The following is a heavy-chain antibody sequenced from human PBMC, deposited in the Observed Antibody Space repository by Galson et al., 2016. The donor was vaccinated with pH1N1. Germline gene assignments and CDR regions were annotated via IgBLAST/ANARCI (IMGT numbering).Heavy chain of an antibody. D-gene: IGHD2-15*01. CDR3: ARENIVVGEGWDYGMDV. CDR1: GGSIRIGGFY. Sequence: TLSLTCSVSGGSIRIGGFYWSWVRQHPGKGLEWIGYIYHSGSTSYKPSLKSRVSISVDTSKNQFSLQLRSVTAADTAVYYCARENIVVGEGWDYGMDVWGQGTTVTVPS. V-gene: IGHV4-31*03. J-gene: IGHJ6*02. CDR2: IYHSGST.